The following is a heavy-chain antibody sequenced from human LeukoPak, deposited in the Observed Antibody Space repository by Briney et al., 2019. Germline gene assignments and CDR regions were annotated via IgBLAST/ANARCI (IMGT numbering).Heavy chain of an antibody. J-gene: IGHJ4*02. Sequence: SQTLSLTCAVSGGSISSGGYSWSWIRQPPGKGLEWIGYIYHSGSTYYNPSLKSRVTISVGRSKNQFSLKLSSVTAADTAVYYCARAAMVRGVLFDYWGQGTLVTVSS. D-gene: IGHD3-10*01. V-gene: IGHV4-30-2*01. CDR1: GGSISSGGYS. CDR2: IYHSGST. CDR3: ARAAMVRGVLFDY.